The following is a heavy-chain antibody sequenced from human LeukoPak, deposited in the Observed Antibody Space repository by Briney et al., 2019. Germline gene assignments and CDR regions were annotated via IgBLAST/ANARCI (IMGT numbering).Heavy chain of an antibody. J-gene: IGHJ4*02. CDR1: GFTFSSYG. CDR3: AKAATQLWSSPLLDY. V-gene: IGHV3-30*18. D-gene: IGHD5-18*01. CDR2: ISYDGSNK. Sequence: GGSLRLSCAASGFTFSSYGMHWVRQAPGKGLEWVAVISYDGSNKYYADSVKGRFTISRDNSKNTLYLQMNSLRAEDTAVYYCAKAATQLWSSPLLDYWGQGTLVTVSS.